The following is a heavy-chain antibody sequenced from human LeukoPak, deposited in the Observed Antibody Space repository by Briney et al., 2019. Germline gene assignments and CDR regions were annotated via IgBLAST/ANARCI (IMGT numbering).Heavy chain of an antibody. CDR1: GYTFTGYY. V-gene: IGHV1-2*02. CDR2: INPNSGGT. J-gene: IGHJ3*02. CDR3: AGEDPTMVRGVISAFDI. Sequence: GASVKVSCKASGYTFTGYYMHWVRQTPGQGLEWMGWINPNSGGTNYAQKFQGRVTMTRDTSISTAYMELSRLRSDDTAVYYCAGEDPTMVRGVISAFDIWGQGTMVTVSS. D-gene: IGHD3-10*01.